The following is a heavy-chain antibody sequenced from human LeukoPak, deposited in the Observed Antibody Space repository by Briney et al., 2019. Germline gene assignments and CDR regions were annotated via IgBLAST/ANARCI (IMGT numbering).Heavy chain of an antibody. J-gene: IGHJ5*02. V-gene: IGHV4-34*01. D-gene: IGHD3-3*01. CDR2: INDGGST. CDR3: ARGTITIFGVAQGWSDR. CDR1: GESFHGYY. Sequence: SETLSLTCSVYGESFHGYYWTWIRQAPGKGLEWIGQINDGGSTRYNSSLESRVTMSVDTSKNQFSLKLTSVTATDTAVYYCARGTITIFGVAQGWSDRWGQGTLVTVSS.